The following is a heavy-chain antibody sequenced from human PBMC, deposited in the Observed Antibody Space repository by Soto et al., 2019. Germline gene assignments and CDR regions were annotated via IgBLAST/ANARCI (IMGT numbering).Heavy chain of an antibody. CDR1: GGTFSSYA. J-gene: IGHJ5*02. CDR2: IIPIFGTA. V-gene: IGHV1-69*13. CDR3: AREFDRLYYDILTGLNWFDP. Sequence: SVKVSCKASGGTFSSYAISWVRQAPGQGLEWMGGIIPIFGTANYAQKFQGRVTITADESTSTAYMELSSLRSEDTAVYYCAREFDRLYYDILTGLNWFDPWGQGTLVTVSS. D-gene: IGHD3-9*01.